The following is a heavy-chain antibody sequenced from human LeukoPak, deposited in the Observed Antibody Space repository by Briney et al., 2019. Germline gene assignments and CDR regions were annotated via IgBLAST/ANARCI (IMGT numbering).Heavy chain of an antibody. CDR2: ISGSGTGGRT. CDR1: GFTFITYA. D-gene: IGHD1-26*01. Sequence: GSLRLSCAASGFTFITYAMSWVRQAPGKGLEWVSGISGSGTGGRTYYADSVKGRFTISRDNSKNTLYLQMNSLRAEDTAVYYCAKAGSIRFDYWGQGTLVTVSS. V-gene: IGHV3-23*01. J-gene: IGHJ4*02. CDR3: AKAGSIRFDY.